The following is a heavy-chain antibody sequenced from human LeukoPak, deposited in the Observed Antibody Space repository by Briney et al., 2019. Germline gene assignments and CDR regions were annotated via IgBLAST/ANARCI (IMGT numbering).Heavy chain of an antibody. V-gene: IGHV3-21*01. CDR3: ARLHLQLVVGLDY. J-gene: IGHJ4*02. D-gene: IGHD6-13*01. Sequence: GGSLRLSCAASGFTFSSYSMNWVRQAPGKGLEWVSSISSSSSYIYYADSVKGRFTISRDNAKNSLYLQMNSLRAEDTAVYYCARLHLQLVVGLDYWGQGTLVTVSS. CDR2: ISSSSSYI. CDR1: GFTFSSYS.